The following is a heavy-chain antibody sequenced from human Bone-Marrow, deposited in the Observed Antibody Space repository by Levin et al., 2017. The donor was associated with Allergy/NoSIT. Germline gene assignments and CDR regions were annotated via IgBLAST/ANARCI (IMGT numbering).Heavy chain of an antibody. J-gene: IGHJ6*02. Sequence: PGGSLRLSCAASGFTFSSFAMHWVRQAPGKGLEWVAVISYDESNKYYADSVKGRFTISRDNSKNTLYVQMNSLRVEDTAVYYCARDWAAVAGHYYGMDVWGQGTTVTVSS. V-gene: IGHV3-30-3*01. CDR2: ISYDESNK. D-gene: IGHD6-19*01. CDR1: GFTFSSFA. CDR3: ARDWAAVAGHYYGMDV.